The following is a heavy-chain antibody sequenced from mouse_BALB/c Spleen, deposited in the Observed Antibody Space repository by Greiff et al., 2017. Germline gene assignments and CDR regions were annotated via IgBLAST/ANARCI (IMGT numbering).Heavy chain of an antibody. V-gene: IGHV5-15*02. CDR2: ISNLAYSI. D-gene: IGHD2-1*01. J-gene: IGHJ4*01. CDR1: GFTFSDYG. CDR3: ARRGNGNYSAMDY. Sequence: EVKLVESGGGLVQPGGSRKLSCAASGFTFSDYGMAWVRQAPGKGPEWVAFISNLAYSIYYADTVTGRFTISRENAKNTLYLEMSSLRSEDTAMYYCARRGNGNYSAMDYWGQGTSVTVSS.